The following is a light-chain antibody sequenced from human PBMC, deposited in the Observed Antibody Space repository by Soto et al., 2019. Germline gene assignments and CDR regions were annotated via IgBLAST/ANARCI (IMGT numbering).Light chain of an antibody. J-gene: IGLJ3*02. Sequence: QSVLTQPPSASGTPGQRVTISCSGGSSNIGGNHVYWYRQLPGAAPTLLMYKSDQRPSGVPDRFSGSKSGTSASLVISGLRSEDEADYYCVAWDDSLSGVVFGGGTKVTVL. CDR1: SSNIGGNH. V-gene: IGLV1-47*01. CDR3: VAWDDSLSGVV. CDR2: KSD.